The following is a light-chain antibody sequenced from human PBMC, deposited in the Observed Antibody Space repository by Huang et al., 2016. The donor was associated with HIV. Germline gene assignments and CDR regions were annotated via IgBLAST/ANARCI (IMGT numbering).Light chain of an antibody. CDR2: DTS. Sequence: DTQMTQSPSSLSASVGDTVTITCQASQDIKNYVNWYQQKLGKAPKVLIYDTSNLETGVPSRFSGSGSGTDFTFTISSLQSEDFAVYYCQQYNKWPPYTYGQGTKLEIK. J-gene: IGKJ2*01. CDR1: QDIKNY. CDR3: QQYNKWPPYT. V-gene: IGKV1-33*01.